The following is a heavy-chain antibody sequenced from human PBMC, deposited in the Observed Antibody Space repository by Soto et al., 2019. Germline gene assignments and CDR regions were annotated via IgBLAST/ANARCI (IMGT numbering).Heavy chain of an antibody. J-gene: IGHJ6*02. CDR1: GFTFSSSS. CDR3: ARDLNPLYSSSWEDGMDV. V-gene: IGHV3-21*01. D-gene: IGHD6-6*01. CDR2: ISSSSSYI. Sequence: GGSLRLSCAASGFTFSSSSMNWVRQAPGKGLEWVSSISSSSSYIYYADSVKGRFTISRDNAKNSLYLQMNSLRAEDTAVYYCARDLNPLYSSSWEDGMDVWGQGTTVTVSS.